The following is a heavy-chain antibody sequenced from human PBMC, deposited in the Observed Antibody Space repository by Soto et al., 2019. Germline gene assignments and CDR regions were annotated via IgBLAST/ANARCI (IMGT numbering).Heavy chain of an antibody. CDR1: GFTFSSSA. V-gene: IGHV3-23*01. CDR2: IGVNGGNT. Sequence: EVQLLESGGGLVQPGGSLRLSCAASGFTFSSSAMSWVRQAPGKGLEWVSSIGVNGGNTYYADSVKGRFTISRDNSQDSLYLQMSSLRAEDTAIYYCAKRGVVLSNARFFDYWGQGTLVTVSS. D-gene: IGHD2-15*01. J-gene: IGHJ4*02. CDR3: AKRGVVLSNARFFDY.